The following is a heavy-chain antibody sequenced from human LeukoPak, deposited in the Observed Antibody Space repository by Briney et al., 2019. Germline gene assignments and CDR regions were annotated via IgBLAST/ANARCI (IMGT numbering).Heavy chain of an antibody. CDR3: TRDRGALKDSDY. CDR1: GFTFSSYA. V-gene: IGHV3-30*01. CDR2: ISNHGNDG. Sequence: GGSLRLSCVDSGFTFSSYAMHWVRQTPGKGLEWVAVISNHGNDGFYADSVKGHFTISRDNSKNTLYLQMDNLRAEDTAIYYCTRDRGALKDSDYWGQGTLVTVSS. J-gene: IGHJ4*02.